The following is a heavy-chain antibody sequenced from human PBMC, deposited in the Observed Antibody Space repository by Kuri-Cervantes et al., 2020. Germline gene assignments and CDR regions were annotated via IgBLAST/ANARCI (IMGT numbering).Heavy chain of an antibody. CDR1: GFTFSSYA. Sequence: KTLSLTCAASGFTFSSYAMHWVRQAPGKGLEWVAVISYDGSNKYYADSVKGRFTISRDNSKNTLYLQMNSLRAEDTAVYYCAHRGRSVSDAFDIWGQGTMVTVSS. V-gene: IGHV3-30*04. D-gene: IGHD1-14*01. CDR2: ISYDGSNK. J-gene: IGHJ3*02. CDR3: AHRGRSVSDAFDI.